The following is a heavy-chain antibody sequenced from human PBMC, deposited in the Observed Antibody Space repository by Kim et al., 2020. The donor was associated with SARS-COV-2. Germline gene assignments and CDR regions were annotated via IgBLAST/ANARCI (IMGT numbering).Heavy chain of an antibody. CDR3: ARGSRYCSSTSCYVSYYYYGMDV. CDR2: INHSGST. Sequence: SETLSLTCAVYGGSFSGYYWSWIRQPPGKGLEWIGEINHSGSTNYNPSLKSRVTISVDTSKNQFSLKLSSVTAADTAVYYCARGSRYCSSTSCYVSYYYYGMDVWGQGTTVTVSS. CDR1: GGSFSGYY. D-gene: IGHD2-2*01. J-gene: IGHJ6*02. V-gene: IGHV4-34*01.